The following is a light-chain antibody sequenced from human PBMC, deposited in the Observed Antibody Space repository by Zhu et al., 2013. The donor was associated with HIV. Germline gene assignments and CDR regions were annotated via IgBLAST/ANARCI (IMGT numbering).Light chain of an antibody. CDR2: AAS. CDR1: QAIRNN. CDR3: LQHNAYPLT. J-gene: IGKJ4*01. Sequence: DIQMTQSPSSLSAFVGDRVTITCRASQAIRNNLGWYQQKPGEAPKRLIYAASSLLSGVPSRFSGSGYGTEFTLTISGLQPEDSATYYCLQHNAYPLTFGGGTKVEI. V-gene: IGKV1-17*01.